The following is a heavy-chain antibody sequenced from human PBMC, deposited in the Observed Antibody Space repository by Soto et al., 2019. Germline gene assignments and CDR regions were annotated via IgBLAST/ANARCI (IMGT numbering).Heavy chain of an antibody. CDR2: IYYSGST. V-gene: IGHV4-31*03. CDR3: ARHYGSGRYSFDY. Sequence: QVQLQESGPGLVKPSQTLSLTCTVSGGSISSGGYYWSWIRQPPAKGLEWIGYIYYSGSTYYNPSRKRRVTTPVDTSKKQFSLKRSSVTAADTAVYYCARHYGSGRYSFDYWGQGTLVTVSS. CDR1: GGSISSGGYY. D-gene: IGHD3-10*01. J-gene: IGHJ4*02.